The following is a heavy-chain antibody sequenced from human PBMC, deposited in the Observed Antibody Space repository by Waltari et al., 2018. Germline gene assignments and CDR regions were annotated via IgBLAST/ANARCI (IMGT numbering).Heavy chain of an antibody. CDR2: ISGSGGST. CDR3: AKAPDYYGSGSYFLFDY. D-gene: IGHD3-10*01. Sequence: EVQLLESGGGLVQPGGSLRLSCAASGFTFSSYAMSWVRQAPGKGLEWVSAISGSGGSTYYADSVKGRFTISRDNSKNTLYLQMNSLRAEDTAVYYCAKAPDYYGSGSYFLFDYWGQGTLVTVSS. J-gene: IGHJ4*02. CDR1: GFTFSSYA. V-gene: IGHV3-23*01.